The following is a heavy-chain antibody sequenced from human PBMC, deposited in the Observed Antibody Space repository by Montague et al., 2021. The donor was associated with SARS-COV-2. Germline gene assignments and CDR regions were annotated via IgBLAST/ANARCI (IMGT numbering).Heavy chain of an antibody. CDR1: GGSISSGGYY. D-gene: IGHD3-10*01. Sequence: TLPLTCTVSGGSISSGGYYWSWIRQHPGKGLEWIGYIYYSGSTYYNPSLKSRVTISVDTSKNQFSLKLSSVTAADTAAYYCARARRGSGSGSYFDILVNWFDPWGQGTLVTVSS. CDR2: IYYSGST. CDR3: ARARRGSGSGSYFDILVNWFDP. V-gene: IGHV4-31*03. J-gene: IGHJ5*02.